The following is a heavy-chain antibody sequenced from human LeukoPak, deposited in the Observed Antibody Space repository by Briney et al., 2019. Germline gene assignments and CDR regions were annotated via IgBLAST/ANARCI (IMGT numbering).Heavy chain of an antibody. CDR1: GFTFRGYW. CDR3: SRGVVERRSNPIYYYGMDV. D-gene: IGHD1-1*01. V-gene: IGHV3-7*03. Sequence: GGSLRHSCAASGFTFRGYWMTWVRQAPGKGLEWVATIKPDGSDQYYVDSLRGRFTISRDNTKNSLYLQMNSLRAEDTAVYYCSRGVVERRSNPIYYYGMDVWGRGTAVTVSS. J-gene: IGHJ6*02. CDR2: IKPDGSDQ.